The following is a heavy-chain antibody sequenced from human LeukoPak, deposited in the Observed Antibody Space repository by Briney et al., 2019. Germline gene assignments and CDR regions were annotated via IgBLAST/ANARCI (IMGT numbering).Heavy chain of an antibody. Sequence: NPSETLSLTCTVSGGSVSSGGYYWSWIRQHPGKGLEWIGFTSYSGGAYYNPPLMSRITMSVDRSQNQFSLKLSAVTAADTAVYFCARDQKWASCLDSWGQGLLVTVSS. V-gene: IGHV4-31*03. D-gene: IGHD1-26*01. J-gene: IGHJ5*01. CDR3: ARDQKWASCLDS. CDR2: TSYSGGA. CDR1: GGSVSSGGYY.